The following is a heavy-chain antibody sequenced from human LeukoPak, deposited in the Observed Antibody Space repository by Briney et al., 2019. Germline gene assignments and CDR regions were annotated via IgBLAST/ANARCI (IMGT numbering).Heavy chain of an antibody. Sequence: GGSLRLSCAASGFTFSDHHMDWVRQAPGKGLEWVGRSKNKANSYITQYAAFVQGRFTISRDDSKNSLYLQINSLKTEDTAVYYCARDDGGQGDYWGQGTLVTVSS. CDR1: GFTFSDHH. J-gene: IGHJ4*02. CDR3: ARDDGGQGDY. D-gene: IGHD2-15*01. CDR2: SKNKANSYIT. V-gene: IGHV3-72*01.